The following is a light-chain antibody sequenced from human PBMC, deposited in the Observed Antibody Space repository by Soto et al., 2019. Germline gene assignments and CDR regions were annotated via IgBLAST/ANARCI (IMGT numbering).Light chain of an antibody. CDR3: SSYTTSSTVL. Sequence: QSALTQPASVSGSPGQSITISCTGTSSDVGAYNYVSWYQQHPGKAPKLMIYDVSDRPSGVSNRFSGSKSGNTASLTISGLQAEDEADYYCSSYTTSSTVLFGGGTQLTVL. CDR1: SSDVGAYNY. J-gene: IGLJ2*01. CDR2: DVS. V-gene: IGLV2-14*01.